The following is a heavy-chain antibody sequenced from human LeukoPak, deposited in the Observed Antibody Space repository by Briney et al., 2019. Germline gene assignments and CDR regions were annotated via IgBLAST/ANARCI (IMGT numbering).Heavy chain of an antibody. CDR3: ASHQTNSGYDNFDY. J-gene: IGHJ4*02. D-gene: IGHD5-12*01. V-gene: IGHV5-51*01. CDR1: GFSFTSYW. Sequence: GESLKISCKGSGFSFTSYWIGWVRQMPGKGLEWMGIIYPDDSETRYSPSFEGQVTISADKSISTAYLQWSSLKASDTAMYYCASHQTNSGYDNFDYWGQGTLVTVSS. CDR2: IYPDDSET.